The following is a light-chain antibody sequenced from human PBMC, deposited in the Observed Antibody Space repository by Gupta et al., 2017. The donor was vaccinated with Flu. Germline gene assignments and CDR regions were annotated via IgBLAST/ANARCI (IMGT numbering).Light chain of an antibody. Sequence: PSSLSASVGDRVASTCRASQRISSYLSWYQQRPGKAPNLLIYAASRVQSGVPSRFSGSGSGTDFTLTISSLQPEDSATYYCQQTDSPPLTFGGGTKVEIK. CDR1: QRISSY. J-gene: IGKJ4*01. CDR3: QQTDSPPLT. V-gene: IGKV1-39*01. CDR2: AAS.